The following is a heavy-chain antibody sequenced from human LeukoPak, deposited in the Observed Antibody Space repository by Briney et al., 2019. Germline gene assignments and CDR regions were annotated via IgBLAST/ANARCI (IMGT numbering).Heavy chain of an antibody. J-gene: IGHJ6*03. V-gene: IGHV3-21*01. CDR3: ARVEAAGTAMVLYMDV. Sequence: GGSLRLSCVASGFTFGTHAMSWVRQAPGKGLEWVSSITGSSSYIFYADSVKGRFTISRDNAKNSLYLQMNSLRAEDTAVYYCARVEAAGTAMVLYMDVWGKGTTVTVSS. CDR1: GFTFGTHA. CDR2: ITGSSSYI. D-gene: IGHD5-18*01.